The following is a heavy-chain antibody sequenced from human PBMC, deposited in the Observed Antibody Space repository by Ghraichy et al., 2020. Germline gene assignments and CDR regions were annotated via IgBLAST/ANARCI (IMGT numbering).Heavy chain of an antibody. CDR1: GFSFSDYG. CDR2: IDSSGNDL. D-gene: IGHD1-26*01. Sequence: GGSLRLSCATSGFSFSDYGIHWVRQAPGKGLEWVSYIDSSGNDLRYEESVKGRFTISRDNAKKSVYLQMNSLRDEDTAVFYCVRSTKGWDNWVDPWGQGTLVTVSS. CDR3: VRSTKGWDNWVDP. V-gene: IGHV3-48*02. J-gene: IGHJ5*02.